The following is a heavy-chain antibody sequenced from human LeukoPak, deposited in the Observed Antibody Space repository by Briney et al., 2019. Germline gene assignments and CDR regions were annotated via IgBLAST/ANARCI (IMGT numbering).Heavy chain of an antibody. V-gene: IGHV3-7*01. CDR1: GFTFRSYW. Sequence: GGSLRLSCAASGFTFRSYWMTWVRQAPGKGLEWVANIKPDGSETHYVDSVKGRFTVSRDNAKTSLYLQMNSLRAEDSAIYFCARSTVAAAGDDWGQGTLVTVSS. J-gene: IGHJ4*02. D-gene: IGHD6-13*01. CDR3: ARSTVAAAGDD. CDR2: IKPDGSET.